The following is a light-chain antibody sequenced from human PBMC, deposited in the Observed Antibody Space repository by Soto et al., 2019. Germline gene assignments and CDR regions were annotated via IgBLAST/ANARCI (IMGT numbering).Light chain of an antibody. V-gene: IGLV1-51*01. Sequence: QSVLTQPPSVSAAPGQKVTISCSGSSSNIGNNYVSWYQQLPGTAPKLLIYDNNKRPSGIPDRFSGSKSGTSATLGITGLQTGDEADYYCGTWDSSLSAHFGGGTQLTVL. J-gene: IGLJ2*01. CDR2: DNN. CDR3: GTWDSSLSAH. CDR1: SSNIGNNY.